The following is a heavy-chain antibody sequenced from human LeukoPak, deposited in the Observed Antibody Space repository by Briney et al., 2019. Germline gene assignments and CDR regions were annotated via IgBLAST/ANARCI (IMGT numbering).Heavy chain of an antibody. Sequence: GGSLRLSCASSGFTFSSYGMHWVRQAPGKGLEGVAVIWYDGSNRYYADSVKGRFTISRDNSKNTLYLQMNSLRAEDTAVYYCARDRRETLYYYGMDVWGQGTTVTVSS. CDR1: GFTFSSYG. J-gene: IGHJ6*02. CDR3: ARDRRETLYYYGMDV. CDR2: IWYDGSNR. D-gene: IGHD1-26*01. V-gene: IGHV3-33*01.